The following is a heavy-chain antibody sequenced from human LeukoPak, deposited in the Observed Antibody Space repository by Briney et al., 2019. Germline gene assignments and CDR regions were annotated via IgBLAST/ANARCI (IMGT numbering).Heavy chain of an antibody. CDR3: AKDLAARPREDP. D-gene: IGHD6-6*01. CDR1: GFTFSSYA. J-gene: IGHJ5*02. V-gene: IGHV3-23*01. Sequence: YPGGSLRLSCAASGFTFSSYAMTWVRQAPGKGLEWVSVISGSGGSSYYADSVKGRFTISRDNSKNTLYLQMNSLRVEDTAVYYCAKDLAARPREDPWGQGTLVTVSS. CDR2: ISGSGGSS.